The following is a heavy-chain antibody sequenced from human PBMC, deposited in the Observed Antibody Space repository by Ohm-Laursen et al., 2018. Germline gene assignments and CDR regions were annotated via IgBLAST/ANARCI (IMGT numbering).Heavy chain of an antibody. D-gene: IGHD2-2*01. Sequence: SLRLSSAASGFTFSDYYMSWIRQAPGKGLEWVSYISSSGSTIYYADSVKGRFTISRDNAKNSLYLQMNSLRAEDTAVYYCARDDCSRSSCYFWASDYWGQGTLVTVSS. J-gene: IGHJ4*02. CDR2: ISSSGSTI. CDR3: ARDDCSRSSCYFWASDY. CDR1: GFTFSDYY. V-gene: IGHV3-11*01.